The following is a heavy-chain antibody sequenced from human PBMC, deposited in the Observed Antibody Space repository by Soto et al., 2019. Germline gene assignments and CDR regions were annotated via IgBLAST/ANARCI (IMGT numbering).Heavy chain of an antibody. CDR3: AKGGDGSSYSGVDY. CDR1: GFTFNSYA. D-gene: IGHD2-15*01. J-gene: IGHJ4*02. CDR2: IRDSGGST. Sequence: GGSLRLSCAASGFTFNSYAMNWVRQAPGKGLEWVSVIRDSGGSTYYADSVKGRFTISRDNSKSTLYLQMNSLRAEDTAIYYCAKGGDGSSYSGVDYWGQGTLVTVSS. V-gene: IGHV3-23*01.